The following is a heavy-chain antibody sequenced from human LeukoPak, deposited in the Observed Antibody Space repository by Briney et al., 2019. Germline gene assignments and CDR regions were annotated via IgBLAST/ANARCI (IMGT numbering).Heavy chain of an antibody. J-gene: IGHJ4*02. D-gene: IGHD6-13*01. Sequence: GGSLRLSCAASGFTFDNYRMSWVRQAPGKGLEWVSSISSSSSYIYYADSVKGRFTISRDNAKNSLYLQMNSLRAEDTAVYYCARDAVAAAGSFDYWGQGTLVTVSS. CDR2: ISSSSSYI. CDR1: GFTFDNYR. CDR3: ARDAVAAAGSFDY. V-gene: IGHV3-21*01.